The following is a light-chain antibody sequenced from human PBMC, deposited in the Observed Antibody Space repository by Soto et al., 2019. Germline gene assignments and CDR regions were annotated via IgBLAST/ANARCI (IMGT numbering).Light chain of an antibody. CDR2: DVS. CDR3: QHTTDFT. V-gene: IGKV1-5*01. CDR1: SSKW. J-gene: IGKJ2*01. Sequence: DIQMTQSPSTLAASVGDTVTMTCRSSSKWLAWYQKKPGKAPKLLIYDVSNLERGVPPRFSGSTSGAESTLTTTGLQPDDLGTYYCQHTTDFTFGQGTKVDIK.